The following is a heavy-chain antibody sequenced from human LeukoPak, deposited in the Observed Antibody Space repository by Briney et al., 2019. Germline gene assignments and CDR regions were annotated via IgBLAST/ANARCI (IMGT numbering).Heavy chain of an antibody. J-gene: IGHJ3*02. CDR1: GFTFRSWS. CDR3: ARAGDSSGYYAAFDI. CDR2: ISSSSSII. V-gene: IGHV3-48*02. Sequence: GGSLRLSCAASGFTFRSWSMNGVRQAPGKGLEWLSYISSSSSIIYYADSVKGRFTISRDNAKNSLYLQMNSLRDEDTAVYYCARAGDSSGYYAAFDICGEGTMVTVSS. D-gene: IGHD3-22*01.